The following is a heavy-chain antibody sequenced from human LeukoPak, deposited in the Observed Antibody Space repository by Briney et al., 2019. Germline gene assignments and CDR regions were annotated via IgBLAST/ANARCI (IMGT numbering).Heavy chain of an antibody. CDR2: IKQDGSEK. D-gene: IGHD2-2*03. CDR3: ARDGGDCSSTSCYPIWFDP. J-gene: IGHJ5*02. CDR1: GFTFSSYW. Sequence: GGSLRLSCAASGFTFSSYWMSWVRQAPGKGLEWVANIKQDGSEKYYVDSVKGRFTTSRDTAKNSLYLQMNSLRAEDTAVYYCARDGGDCSSTSCYPIWFDPWGQGTLVTVSS. V-gene: IGHV3-7*01.